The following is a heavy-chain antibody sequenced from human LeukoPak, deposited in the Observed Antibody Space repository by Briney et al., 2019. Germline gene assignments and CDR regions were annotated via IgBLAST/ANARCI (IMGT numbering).Heavy chain of an antibody. J-gene: IGHJ5*02. CDR2: FDPEDGET. CDR3: ATSYQYYDIFSVRA. V-gene: IGHV1-24*01. Sequence: ASVKVSCKVSGYTLTEVSMHWLRQAPGKGLEWMGGFDPEDGETIYAQKFQGRVTMTEDTSTDTAYMELSSLRSEDTAVYYCATSYQYYDIFSVRAWGQGTLVTVSS. D-gene: IGHD3-9*01. CDR1: GYTLTEVS.